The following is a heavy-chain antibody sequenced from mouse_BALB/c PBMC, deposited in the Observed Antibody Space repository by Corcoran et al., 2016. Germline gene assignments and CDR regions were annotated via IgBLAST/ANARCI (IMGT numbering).Heavy chain of an antibody. J-gene: IGHJ3*01. Sequence: DVQLQESGPGLVKPSQSLSLTCSVTGYSITSGYYWNWIRQFPGNKLEWMGYISYDGSNNYNPSLKNRISITRDTSKNQFFLKLNSVTTEDTATYYCARAGYRYDDWYAYWGQGTLVTVSA. CDR2: ISYDGSN. CDR3: ARAGYRYDDWYAY. CDR1: GYSITSGYY. D-gene: IGHD2-14*01. V-gene: IGHV3-6*02.